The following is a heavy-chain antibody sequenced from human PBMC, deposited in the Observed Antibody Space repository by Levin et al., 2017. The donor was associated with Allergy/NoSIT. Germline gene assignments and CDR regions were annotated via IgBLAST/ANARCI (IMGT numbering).Heavy chain of an antibody. CDR2: ISSSSSYI. V-gene: IGHV3-21*01. Sequence: GESLKISCAASGFTFSSYSMNWVRQAPGKGLEWVSSISSSSSYIYYADSVKGRFTISRDNAKNSLYLQMNSLRAEDTAVYYCARSLAGGYNNFDYWGQGTLVTVSS. D-gene: IGHD1-14*01. CDR3: ARSLAGGYNNFDY. J-gene: IGHJ4*02. CDR1: GFTFSSYS.